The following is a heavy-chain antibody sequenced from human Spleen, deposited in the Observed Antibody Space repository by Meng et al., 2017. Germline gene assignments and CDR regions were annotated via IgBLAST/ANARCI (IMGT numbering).Heavy chain of an antibody. D-gene: IGHD1-1*01. V-gene: IGHV3-21*01. CDR1: GFTFSSYS. J-gene: IGHJ6*02. CDR2: ISSSSSYI. Sequence: EVQLVESGGGLVKPGGSLRLSCAASGFTFSSYSMNWVRQAPGKGLEWVSSISSSSSYIYYADSVKGRFTISRDNAKNSLYLQMNSLRAEDTAVYYCARSVNWSDYYYGMDVWGQGTTVTVSS. CDR3: ARSVNWSDYYYGMDV.